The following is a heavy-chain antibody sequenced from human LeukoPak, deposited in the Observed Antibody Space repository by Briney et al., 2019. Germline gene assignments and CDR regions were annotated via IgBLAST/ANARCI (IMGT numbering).Heavy chain of an antibody. Sequence: SVKVSCKASGGTFSSYAISWVRQAPGQGLEWMGGIIPIFGTANYAQKFQGRVTITTDESTSTAYMELSSLRSEDTAVYYCAKSKPYDSSGYYTVYFDYWGQGTLVTVSS. V-gene: IGHV1-69*05. CDR2: IIPIFGTA. J-gene: IGHJ4*02. CDR1: GGTFSSYA. D-gene: IGHD3-22*01. CDR3: AKSKPYDSSGYYTVYFDY.